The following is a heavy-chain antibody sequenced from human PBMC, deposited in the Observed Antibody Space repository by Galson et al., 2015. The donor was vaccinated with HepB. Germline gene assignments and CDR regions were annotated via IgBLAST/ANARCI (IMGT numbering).Heavy chain of an antibody. CDR3: ARQLALPPRHDYFNY. Sequence: LRLSCAASGFTFSSYWMNWVRQAPGKGLEWVAHINQDGSSKYYVDSVKGRFTISRDNAKDSVYLQLDSLRAEDTAVYYCARQLALPPRHDYFNYWGQGALVTVSS. V-gene: IGHV3-7*03. CDR2: INQDGSSK. D-gene: IGHD5-18*01. J-gene: IGHJ4*02. CDR1: GFTFSSYW.